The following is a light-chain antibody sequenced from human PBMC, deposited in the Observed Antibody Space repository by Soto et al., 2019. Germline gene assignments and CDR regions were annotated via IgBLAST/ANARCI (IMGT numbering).Light chain of an antibody. CDR1: QRLSASD. V-gene: IGKV3-20*01. J-gene: IGKJ5*01. CDR3: QQYGSSPLIT. CDR2: GVS. Sequence: EIVLTQSPGTLSLSPGQRATLSCRASQRLSASDIAWYQQKPGQAPKFLIYGVSSRATGIPDRFSGSGSGTDFTLTISRLKPEDFAVYHCQQYGSSPLITFGQGTRLEIK.